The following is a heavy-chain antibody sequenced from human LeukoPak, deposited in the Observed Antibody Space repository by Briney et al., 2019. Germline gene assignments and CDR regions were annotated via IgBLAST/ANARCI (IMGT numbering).Heavy chain of an antibody. Sequence: PGRSLRLSCAASGFTFSNYDMHWVRQAPGKGLEWVAVISYHGTIIYYSDSVKGQFTISRDNSKNTLYLQMNSLRVEDTAVYYCARQLGAYSYPFDIWGQGTKVTVSS. V-gene: IGHV3-30*03. J-gene: IGHJ3*02. CDR2: ISYHGTII. CDR1: GFTFSNYD. D-gene: IGHD3-16*01. CDR3: ARQLGAYSYPFDI.